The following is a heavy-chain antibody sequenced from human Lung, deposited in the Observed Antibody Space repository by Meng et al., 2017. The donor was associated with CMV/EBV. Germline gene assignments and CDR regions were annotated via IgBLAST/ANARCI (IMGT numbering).Heavy chain of an antibody. D-gene: IGHD1-26*01. CDR2: MKSDENRI. J-gene: IGHJ4*02. Sequence: EVHLVESGGGLVQPGGSLNLSCEGSGFTISTHWMHWARQVPGKGLEWVSRMKSDENRINYADSVKGRFTISRDNDKNTVYLQMNSLRAEDTAVYYCARGVAEFLGWEMGHWGQGTLVTVSS. CDR1: GFTISTHW. V-gene: IGHV3-74*01. CDR3: ARGVAEFLGWEMGH.